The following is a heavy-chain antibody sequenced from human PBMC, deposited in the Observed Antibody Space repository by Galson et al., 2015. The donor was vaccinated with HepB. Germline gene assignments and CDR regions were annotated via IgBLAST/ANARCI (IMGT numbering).Heavy chain of an antibody. J-gene: IGHJ3*01. V-gene: IGHV4-39*01. CDR1: GGSISRSTYY. D-gene: IGHD6-19*01. CDR2: VYYSGST. CDR3: ARRFNVYSSDWYRARNGGGAFDV. Sequence: ETLSLTCTVSGGSISRSTYYWGWIRQPPGKGLEWIGSVYYSGSTFYNPSLKSRVSIFVDTSQNQFSLKLSSVTVADTAVYYCARRFNVYSSDWYRARNGGGAFDVWGQGIMVTVSS.